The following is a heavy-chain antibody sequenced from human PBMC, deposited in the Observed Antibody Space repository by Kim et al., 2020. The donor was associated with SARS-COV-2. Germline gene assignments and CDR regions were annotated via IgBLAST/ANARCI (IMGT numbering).Heavy chain of an antibody. CDR3: AKDLWAFSAMDA. CDR2: ISHDGNAQ. J-gene: IGHJ6*02. D-gene: IGHD2-21*01. CDR1: GFSFSSCA. Sequence: GGSLRLSCTVSGFSFSSCAMGWVRQAPGKGLEWVSLISHDGNAQYYAASVNGRFTISRDDSKNTLYLRLNSLRAEDTALYYCAKDLWAFSAMDAWGQGTT. V-gene: IGHV3-23*01.